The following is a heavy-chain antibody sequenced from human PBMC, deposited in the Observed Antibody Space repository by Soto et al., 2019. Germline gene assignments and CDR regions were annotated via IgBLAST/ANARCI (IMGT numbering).Heavy chain of an antibody. Sequence: EVQLVESGGGLVQPGGSLRLSCAASGFTFSSYSMNWFRQAPGKGLEWVSYMSSSSSTIYYADSVKGRFTISRDNAKNSLYLQMNSLRDEDTAVYYCARGPSYSSSWYASYYFDYWVQGTLVTVSS. CDR2: MSSSSSTI. V-gene: IGHV3-48*02. J-gene: IGHJ4*02. D-gene: IGHD6-13*01. CDR1: GFTFSSYS. CDR3: ARGPSYSSSWYASYYFDY.